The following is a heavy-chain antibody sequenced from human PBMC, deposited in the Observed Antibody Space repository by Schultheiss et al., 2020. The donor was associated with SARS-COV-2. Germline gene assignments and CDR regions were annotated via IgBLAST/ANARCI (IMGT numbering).Heavy chain of an antibody. D-gene: IGHD2-15*01. CDR3: AKDLAYCSGGSCYYYYYGMDV. Sequence: GGSLRLSCAASGFTFSSYWMHWVRQAPGKGLEWVSSISASTTNTNYADSVKGRFTISRDNSKNTLFLQLNTLRAEDTAVYYCAKDLAYCSGGSCYYYYYGMDVWGQGTTVTVSS. CDR2: ISASTTNT. J-gene: IGHJ6*02. CDR1: GFTFSSYW. V-gene: IGHV3-74*01.